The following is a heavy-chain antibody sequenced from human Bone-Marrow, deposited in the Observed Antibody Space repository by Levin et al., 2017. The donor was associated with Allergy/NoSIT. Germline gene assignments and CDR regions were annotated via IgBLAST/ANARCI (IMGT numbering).Heavy chain of an antibody. CDR1: GFTFSSYG. D-gene: IGHD3-10*01. CDR3: AKGITMVRGVKHYYYYYYMDV. V-gene: IGHV3-30*18. Sequence: SCAASGFTFSSYGMHWVRQAPGKGLEWVAVISYDGSNKYYADSVKGRFTISRDNSKNTLYLQMNSLRAEDTAVYYCAKGITMVRGVKHYYYYYYMDVWGKGTTVTVSS. CDR2: ISYDGSNK. J-gene: IGHJ6*03.